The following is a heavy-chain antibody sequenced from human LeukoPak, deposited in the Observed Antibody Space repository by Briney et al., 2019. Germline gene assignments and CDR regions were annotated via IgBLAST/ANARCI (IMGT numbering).Heavy chain of an antibody. CDR2: INAGNGNT. Sequence: ASVKVSCKASGYTFTSYAMHWVRQAPGQRLEWMGWINAGNGNTKYSQEFQGRVTITRDTSASTAYMELSSLRSEDMAVYYCARDWACSGGSCYGFDYWGQGTLVTVSS. V-gene: IGHV1-3*03. J-gene: IGHJ4*02. D-gene: IGHD2-15*01. CDR3: ARDWACSGGSCYGFDY. CDR1: GYTFTSYA.